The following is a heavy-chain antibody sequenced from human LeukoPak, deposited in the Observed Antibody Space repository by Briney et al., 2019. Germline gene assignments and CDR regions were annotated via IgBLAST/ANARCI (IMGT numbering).Heavy chain of an antibody. CDR3: ARRAANYDFWSGYNV. CDR2: IKQDGSEK. CDR1: GFTFSTYW. Sequence: PGGFLRLSCAASGFTFSTYWMSWVRQAPGKGLEWVANIKQDGSEKYYVDSVKGRFTISRDNAKNSLSLQMNSLRAEDTAVYYCARRAANYDFWSGYNVWGKGTTVTVSS. V-gene: IGHV3-7*01. D-gene: IGHD3-3*01. J-gene: IGHJ6*04.